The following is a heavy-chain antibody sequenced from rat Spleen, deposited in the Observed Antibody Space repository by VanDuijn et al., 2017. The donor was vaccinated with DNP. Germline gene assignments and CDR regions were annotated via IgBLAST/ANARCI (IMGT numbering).Heavy chain of an antibody. Sequence: EVQLVESGGGVVQPGRSLKLSCAASGFTFSDYNLAWVRQAPKKGLEWVATIADDGSNTYYRDSVKGRFTISRDNAKSTLYLQMNSLRYEDMATYYCIRWNSGHFDYWGQGVMVTVSS. J-gene: IGHJ2*01. CDR3: IRWNSGHFDY. CDR1: GFTFSDYN. V-gene: IGHV5-7*01. CDR2: IADDGSNT. D-gene: IGHD4-3*01.